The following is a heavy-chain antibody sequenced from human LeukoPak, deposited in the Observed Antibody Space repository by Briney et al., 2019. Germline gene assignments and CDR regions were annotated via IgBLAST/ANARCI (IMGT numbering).Heavy chain of an antibody. CDR1: GFTFSSYA. J-gene: IGHJ4*02. CDR3: AKVLYYYDSSGYYYERPFDY. Sequence: HPGGSLRLSCAASGFTFSSYAMSWVRQAPGKGLEWVSAISGSGSSTYYADSVKGRFTISRDNSKNTLYLQMNSLRAEDTAVYYCAKVLYYYDSSGYYYERPFDYWGQGTLVTVSS. CDR2: ISGSGSST. D-gene: IGHD3-22*01. V-gene: IGHV3-23*01.